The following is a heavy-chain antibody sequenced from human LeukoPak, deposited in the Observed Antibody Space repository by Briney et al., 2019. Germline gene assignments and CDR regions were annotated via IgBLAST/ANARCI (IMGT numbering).Heavy chain of an antibody. CDR1: GYTLTKLS. CDR2: FDPEDGET. Sequence: GASVKVSCKVSGYTLTKLSMHWVRQAPGKGLEWMGGFDPEDGETIYAQNFQGRVTITADESTTTAYMELSSLRSEDTAVYYCARTGLAQNYYYYYMDVWGKGTTVTITS. V-gene: IGHV1-24*01. CDR3: ARTGLAQNYYYYYMDV. D-gene: IGHD6-19*01. J-gene: IGHJ6*03.